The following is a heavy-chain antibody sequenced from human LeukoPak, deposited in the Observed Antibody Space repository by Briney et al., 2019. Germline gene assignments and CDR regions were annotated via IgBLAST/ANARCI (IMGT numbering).Heavy chain of an antibody. Sequence: GGSLRLSCAASGFTFSSYAMHWVRQAPGKGLEWVAVISYDGSNKYYADSVKGRFTISRDNSKNTLYLQMNSLRAEDTAVYYCARDFESDDYGGIHDYWGQGTLVTVSS. CDR3: ARDFESDDYGGIHDY. D-gene: IGHD4-23*01. J-gene: IGHJ4*02. CDR1: GFTFSSYA. CDR2: ISYDGSNK. V-gene: IGHV3-30-3*01.